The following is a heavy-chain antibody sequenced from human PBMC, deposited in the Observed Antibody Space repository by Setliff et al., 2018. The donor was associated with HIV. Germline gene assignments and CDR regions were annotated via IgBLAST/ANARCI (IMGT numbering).Heavy chain of an antibody. CDR2: IYYSGST. J-gene: IGHJ3*02. CDR1: GGSISSGGSY. V-gene: IGHV4-31*02. CDR3: VMGWLLAFDI. Sequence: PSETLSLTCTVSGGSISSGGSYWSWIRQHPGKGLEWIGYIYYSGSTSYNPSLKSRATISVDTSKNHFSLRLSSVTAADTAVYYCVMGWLLAFDIWGRGTMVTVSS. D-gene: IGHD3-3*01.